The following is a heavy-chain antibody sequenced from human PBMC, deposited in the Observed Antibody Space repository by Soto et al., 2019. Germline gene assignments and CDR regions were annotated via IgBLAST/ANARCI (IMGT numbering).Heavy chain of an antibody. CDR2: ISYDGSNK. J-gene: IGHJ6*02. D-gene: IGHD3-22*01. V-gene: IGHV3-30*18. Sequence: VAVISYDGSNKYYADSVKGRFTISRDNSKNTLYLQMNSLRAEDTAVYYCAKDGQYYYDSSGPRGMDVWGQGTTVTVSS. CDR3: AKDGQYYYDSSGPRGMDV.